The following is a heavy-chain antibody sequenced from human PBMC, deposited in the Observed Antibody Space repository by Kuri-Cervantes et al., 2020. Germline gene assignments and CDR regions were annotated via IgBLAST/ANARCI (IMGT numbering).Heavy chain of an antibody. V-gene: IGHV4-59*13. CDR3: ARLGTITRLFDP. D-gene: IGHD1-26*01. CDR1: GGSISSYY. J-gene: IGHJ5*02. CDR2: IYYSGNT. Sequence: SETLSLTCTVSGGSISSYYWSWIRQPPGKGLEWIGYIYYSGNTYYNPSLRSRVTISVDTSKNQFSLKLSSVVAADTAVYYCARLGTITRLFDPWGQGILVTVSS.